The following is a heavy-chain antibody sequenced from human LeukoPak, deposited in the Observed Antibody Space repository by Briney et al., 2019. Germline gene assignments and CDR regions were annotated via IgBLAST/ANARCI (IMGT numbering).Heavy chain of an antibody. CDR1: GGSFSGYY. J-gene: IGHJ4*02. CDR2: INHSGST. CDR3: ARGWDSGSYSPLD. D-gene: IGHD1-26*01. V-gene: IGHV4-34*01. Sequence: PSETLSLTCAVYGGSFSGYYWTWIRQPPGKGLEWIGEINHSGSTNYNPSLKSRVTISVDTSKNQSSLKLSSVTAADTAVYYCARGWDSGSYSPLDWGQGTLVTVSS.